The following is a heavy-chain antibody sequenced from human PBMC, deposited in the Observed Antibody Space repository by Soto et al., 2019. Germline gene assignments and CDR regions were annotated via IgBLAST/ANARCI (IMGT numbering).Heavy chain of an antibody. J-gene: IGHJ1*01. CDR1: GYTFTSYY. CDR2: INPSGGST. Sequence: QVQLVQSGAEVKKPGASVKVSCKASGYTFTSYYMHWVRQAPGQGLEWMGIINPSGGSTSYAQKFQGRVTMTRDTSTSTVYVELSCLSSEDTAVYYCARATVTTPRFQHWGQGTLVTVSS. CDR3: ARATVTTPRFQH. D-gene: IGHD4-17*01. V-gene: IGHV1-46*01.